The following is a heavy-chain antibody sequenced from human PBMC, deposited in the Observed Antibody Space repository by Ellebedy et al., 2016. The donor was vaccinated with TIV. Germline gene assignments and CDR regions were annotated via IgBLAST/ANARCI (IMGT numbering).Heavy chain of an antibody. J-gene: IGHJ5*02. D-gene: IGHD2-2*01. CDR2: MNPNSGNT. CDR1: GYTFTDYY. V-gene: IGHV1-8*02. CDR3: ARAKVVPAAEGRADWFDP. Sequence: ASVKVSCXASGYTFTDYYIHWVRQAPGQGLEWMGWMNPNSGNTGYAQKFQGRVTMTRNTSISTAYMELSSLRSEDTAVYYCARAKVVPAAEGRADWFDPWGQGTLVTVSS.